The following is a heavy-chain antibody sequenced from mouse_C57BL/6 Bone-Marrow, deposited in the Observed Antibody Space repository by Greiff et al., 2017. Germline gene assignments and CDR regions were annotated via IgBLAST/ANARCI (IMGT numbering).Heavy chain of an antibody. CDR2: ISSGSSTI. V-gene: IGHV5-17*01. CDR3: ARAGTYYGSPWCAY. Sequence: EVKLMESGGGLVKPGGSLKLSCAASGFTFSDYGMHWVRQAPEKGLEWVAYISSGSSTIYYAATVKGRFTISRDPAKNTRFLQMASLRSEETAMYYCARAGTYYGSPWCAYWGQGTLVTVSA. D-gene: IGHD1-1*01. CDR1: GFTFSDYG. J-gene: IGHJ3*01.